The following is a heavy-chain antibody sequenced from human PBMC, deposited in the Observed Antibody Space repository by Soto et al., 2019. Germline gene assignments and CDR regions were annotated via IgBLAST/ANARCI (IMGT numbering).Heavy chain of an antibody. Sequence: PGGSLRLSCTASGFTSGDYAMSWVRQAPGKGLEWVGFIRNKAYGGTTEYAASVKGRFTISRDDSKSIAYLQMNSLRTEDTAMYYCTRDQWPLYSSGLYYFDYWGQGTLVTAPQ. CDR2: IRNKAYGGTT. CDR1: GFTSGDYA. CDR3: TRDQWPLYSSGLYYFDY. V-gene: IGHV3-49*04. J-gene: IGHJ4*02. D-gene: IGHD6-19*01.